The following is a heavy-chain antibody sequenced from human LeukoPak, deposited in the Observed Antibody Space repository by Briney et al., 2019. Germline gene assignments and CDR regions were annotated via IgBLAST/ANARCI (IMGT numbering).Heavy chain of an antibody. J-gene: IGHJ6*03. D-gene: IGHD6-19*01. Sequence: PGGSLRLSCAASGFTFSSYSMNWVRQPPGKGLEWVSSISSSSSYIYYTDSVKGRFTISRDNAKNSLYLQMNSLRAEDTAVYYCARDVTLAVAYYYYYYKDVWGKGTTVTVSS. CDR2: ISSSSSYI. CDR1: GFTFSSYS. CDR3: ARDVTLAVAYYYYYYKDV. V-gene: IGHV3-21*01.